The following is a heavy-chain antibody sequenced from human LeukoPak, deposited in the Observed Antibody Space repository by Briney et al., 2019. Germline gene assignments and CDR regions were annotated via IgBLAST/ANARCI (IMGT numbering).Heavy chain of an antibody. Sequence: QPGRSLRLSGAASGFTFSSYGMHWVRQAPGKGLEWVAVISYDGSNKYYADSVKGRFTISRDNSKNTLYLQMNSLRAEDTAVYYCATDYYDSSGYAYWGQGTLVTVSS. CDR3: ATDYYDSSGYAY. J-gene: IGHJ4*02. D-gene: IGHD3-22*01. CDR2: ISYDGSNK. V-gene: IGHV3-30*03. CDR1: GFTFSSYG.